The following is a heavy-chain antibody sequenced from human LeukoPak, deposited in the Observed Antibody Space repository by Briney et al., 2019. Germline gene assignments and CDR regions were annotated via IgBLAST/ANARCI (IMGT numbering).Heavy chain of an antibody. D-gene: IGHD5-12*01. J-gene: IGHJ4*02. Sequence: QPGGSLRLSCAASGFIFSSYGMSWVRQAPGKGLEWVSAISGSGGSTYYADSVKGRLTISRDNSKNTLYLQMNSLRAEDTAVYYCARGPSGYHNTGGQGTLVTVSS. CDR1: GFIFSSYG. V-gene: IGHV3-23*01. CDR3: ARGPSGYHNT. CDR2: ISGSGGST.